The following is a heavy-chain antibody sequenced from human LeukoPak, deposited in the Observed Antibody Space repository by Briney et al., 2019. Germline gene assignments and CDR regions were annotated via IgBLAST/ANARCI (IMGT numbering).Heavy chain of an antibody. CDR2: IIHGRTT. V-gene: IGHV4-34*01. CDR1: DGTFRPYY. D-gene: IGHD2-15*01. Sequence: SNTLSPTCAVYDGTFRPYYWSWIRQSPGKGLEWIGEIIHGRTTTYNPSLTSRVSISVDTTKYQFSPNLSSVCVAGTAVYYCARGGYCNVISCYLQAAHVYWGQGTLVTVSS. CDR3: ARGGYCNVISCYLQAAHVY. J-gene: IGHJ4*02.